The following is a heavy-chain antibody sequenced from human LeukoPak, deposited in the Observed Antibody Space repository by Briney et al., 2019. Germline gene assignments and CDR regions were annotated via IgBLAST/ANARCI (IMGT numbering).Heavy chain of an antibody. D-gene: IGHD3-9*01. V-gene: IGHV1-8*01. Sequence: GASVKVSCKASGYTFTSYDINWVRQAIGQGLEWMGWMNPNSGNTGYAQKFQGRVTMTRNTSISTAYMELSSLRSEDTAVYYCARGKRFTYCDILTGYHNWFDPWGQGTLVTVSS. CDR3: ARGKRFTYCDILTGYHNWFDP. CDR2: MNPNSGNT. J-gene: IGHJ5*02. CDR1: GYTFTSYD.